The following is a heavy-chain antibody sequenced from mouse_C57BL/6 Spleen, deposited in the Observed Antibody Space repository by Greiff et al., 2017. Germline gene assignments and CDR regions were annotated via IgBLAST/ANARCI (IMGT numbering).Heavy chain of an antibody. Sequence: VKLQESGAELVKPGASVKMSCKASGYTFTTYPIEWMKQNHGKSLEWIGNFHPYNDDTKYNEKFKGKATLTVEKSSSTVYLELSRLTSDDSAVYYCARGGYGSSRYYAMDYWGQGTSVTVSS. CDR3: ARGGYGSSRYYAMDY. V-gene: IGHV1-47*01. CDR1: GYTFTTYP. J-gene: IGHJ4*01. D-gene: IGHD1-1*01. CDR2: FHPYNDDT.